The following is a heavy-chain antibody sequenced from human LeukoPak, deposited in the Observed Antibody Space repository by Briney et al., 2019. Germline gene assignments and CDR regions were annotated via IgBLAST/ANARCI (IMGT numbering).Heavy chain of an antibody. J-gene: IGHJ5*02. CDR1: GFGFSTYD. CDR2: VGNYGDA. D-gene: IGHD2-15*01. V-gene: IGHV3-13*01. CDR3: ARAPGGSGGTNWFDP. Sequence: GGSLRLSCTASGFGFSTYDMHWVRQVTGKGLEWVAGVGNYGDASYPAAVKGRFSVSRDNAKNSLYLQMNSLRAEDTAVYYCARAPGGSGGTNWFDPWGQGTLVTVSS.